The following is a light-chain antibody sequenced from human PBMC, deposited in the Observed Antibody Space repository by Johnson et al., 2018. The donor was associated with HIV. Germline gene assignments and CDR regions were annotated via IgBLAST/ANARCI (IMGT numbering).Light chain of an antibody. CDR2: DNN. V-gene: IGLV1-51*01. Sequence: QSVLTQPPSVSAAPGQKVTISCSGSSSNIGNNYVSWYQQLPGTAPKLLIYDNNKRPSGIPDRFSGSKSGTSATLGITGLQTGDEADYYCGTWDSSLIVYVVGPGTKVTVL. CDR3: GTWDSSLIVYV. CDR1: SSNIGNNY. J-gene: IGLJ1*01.